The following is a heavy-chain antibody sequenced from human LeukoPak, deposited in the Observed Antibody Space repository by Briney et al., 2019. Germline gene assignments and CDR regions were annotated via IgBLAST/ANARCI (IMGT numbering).Heavy chain of an antibody. CDR1: GGSISSSSYY. V-gene: IGHV4-39*01. CDR3: ARTRYGDYGHGQYNWFDP. CDR2: IYYSGST. J-gene: IGHJ5*02. Sequence: PSETLSLTCTVSGGSISSSSYYWGWIRQPPGKGLEWIGSIYYSGSTYYNPSLKSRVTISVDTSKNQFSLKLSSVTAADTAVYYCARTRYGDYGHGQYNWFDPWGQGTLVTVSS. D-gene: IGHD4-17*01.